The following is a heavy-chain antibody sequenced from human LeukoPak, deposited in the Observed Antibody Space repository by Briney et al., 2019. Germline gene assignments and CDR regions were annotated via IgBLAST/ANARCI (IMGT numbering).Heavy chain of an antibody. V-gene: IGHV4-31*03. CDR2: IYYSGST. Sequence: SETLSLTCTVSGGSISSGGYYWSWIRQHPGTGLEWIGYIYYSGSTYYNPSLKSRVTISVDTSKNQFSLKLSSVTAADTAVYYCARGPAEVVQDYWGQGTLVTVSS. D-gene: IGHD3-22*01. J-gene: IGHJ4*02. CDR3: ARGPAEVVQDY. CDR1: GGSISSGGYY.